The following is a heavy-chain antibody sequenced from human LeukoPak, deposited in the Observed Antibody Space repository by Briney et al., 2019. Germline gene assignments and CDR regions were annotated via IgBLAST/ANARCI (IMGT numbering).Heavy chain of an antibody. CDR1: GGSISSYY. CDR3: ARDNSPGLGYHDY. CDR2: IYYSGST. J-gene: IGHJ4*02. Sequence: TSETLSLTCTVSGGSISSYYWSWIRQPPGKGLEWIGYIYYSGSTNYNPSLKSRVTISVDTSKNQFSLKLSSVTAADTAVYYCARDNSPGLGYHDYWGQGTLVTVSS. D-gene: IGHD3-16*01. V-gene: IGHV4-59*01.